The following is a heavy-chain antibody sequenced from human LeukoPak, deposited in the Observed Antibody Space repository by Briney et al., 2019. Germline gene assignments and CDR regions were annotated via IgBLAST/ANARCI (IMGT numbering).Heavy chain of an antibody. CDR2: ISSSSSYI. D-gene: IGHD6-19*01. Sequence: GESLRLSCVASGFTFGSYSMNWVRQAPGQGLEWVSSISSSSSYIYYADSVKGRFTISRDNAKNSLYLQMNSLRAEDTAVYYCARDGAIAVAGTTDYYGMDVWGQGTTVTVSS. J-gene: IGHJ6*02. V-gene: IGHV3-21*01. CDR1: GFTFGSYS. CDR3: ARDGAIAVAGTTDYYGMDV.